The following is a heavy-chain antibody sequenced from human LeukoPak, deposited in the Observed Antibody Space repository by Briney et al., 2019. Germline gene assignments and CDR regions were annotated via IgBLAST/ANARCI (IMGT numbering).Heavy chain of an antibody. CDR1: GFTFSSYA. J-gene: IGHJ4*02. D-gene: IGHD3-3*01. CDR3: AKDTERFLEWLLSVFDY. CDR2: ISGSGGST. Sequence: PGGSLRLSCAASGFTFSSYAMSWVRQAPGKGLEGVSAISGSGGSTYYADSVKGRFTISRDNSKNTLYLQMNSLRAEDTAVYYCAKDTERFLEWLLSVFDYWGQGTLVTVSS. V-gene: IGHV3-23*01.